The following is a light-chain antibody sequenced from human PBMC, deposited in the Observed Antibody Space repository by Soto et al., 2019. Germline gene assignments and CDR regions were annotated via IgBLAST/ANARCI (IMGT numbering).Light chain of an antibody. CDR3: SLYRSSTTLV. V-gene: IGLV2-18*01. CDR2: EVS. CDR1: SSDIGVYNR. J-gene: IGLJ1*01. Sequence: QSALTQPPAVSGSPGQSVTISCTGTSSDIGVYNRVSWYQQPPGTAPKPMIYEVSNRPSGVPDRFSGSKSGNTASLTISGLQAEDEADYYCSLYRSSTTLVFGTGTKVTV.